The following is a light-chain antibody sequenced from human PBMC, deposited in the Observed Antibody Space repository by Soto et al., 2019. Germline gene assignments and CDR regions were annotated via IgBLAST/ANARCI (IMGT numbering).Light chain of an antibody. CDR1: SSNIGADYD. V-gene: IGLV1-40*01. CDR2: ANS. J-gene: IGLJ1*01. Sequence: QSVLTQPPSVSGAPGQRLTISCTGSSSNIGADYDVHWYQQLPGTAPKLLIYANSNRPSGVPDRFSGSKSGTSASLAISGLRSEDEADYYCAAWDDSLSGLVFGTGTKLTVL. CDR3: AAWDDSLSGLV.